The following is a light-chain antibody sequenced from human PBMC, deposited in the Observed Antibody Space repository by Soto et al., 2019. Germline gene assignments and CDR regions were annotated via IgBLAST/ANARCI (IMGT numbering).Light chain of an antibody. CDR2: TAS. CDR1: QGISTW. Sequence: IQMTQSPSSVSASVGDRVTITCRACQGISTWLAWYQQKPGKAPKLLIYTASKLQSGVPSRFSGSGSGADFSLTISSLQPEDFATYYCQHAHSFPLTFGPGTKVDIK. J-gene: IGKJ3*01. CDR3: QHAHSFPLT. V-gene: IGKV1-12*01.